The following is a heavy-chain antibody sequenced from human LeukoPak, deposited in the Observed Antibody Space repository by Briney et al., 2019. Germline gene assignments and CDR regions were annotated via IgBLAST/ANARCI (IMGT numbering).Heavy chain of an antibody. CDR1: GGSISSYY. CDR3: ARDGRYSSGHFDY. Sequence: PSETLSVTCTVSGGSISSYYWSWIRQPAGKGLEWIGRIYTSGSTNYNPSLKSRVTISVDKSKNQFSLKLSSVTAADTAVYYCARDGRYSSGHFDYWGQGTLATVSS. V-gene: IGHV4-4*07. CDR2: IYTSGST. D-gene: IGHD6-19*01. J-gene: IGHJ4*02.